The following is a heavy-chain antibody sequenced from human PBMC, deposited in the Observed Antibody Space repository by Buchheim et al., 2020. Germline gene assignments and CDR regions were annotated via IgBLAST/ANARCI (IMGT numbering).Heavy chain of an antibody. V-gene: IGHV4-59*01. D-gene: IGHD1-1*01. J-gene: IGHJ6*02. CDR2: IHYTGIT. CDR1: GDSMRENY. CDR3: SRHRMFNWNVESSYGLDV. Sequence: QEQLQESGSGLVKPSETLSLTCNVSGDSMRENYWSWIRLSPGRGLEWLGYIHYTGITKYSPSLASRVAMSLDSFQRQLTLRLSGVTAADTAIYYCSRHRMFNWNVESSYGLDVWGQGT.